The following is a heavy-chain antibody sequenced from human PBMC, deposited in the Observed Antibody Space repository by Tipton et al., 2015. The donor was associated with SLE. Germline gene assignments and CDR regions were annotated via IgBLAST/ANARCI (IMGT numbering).Heavy chain of an antibody. CDR3: AKGRYSSSWPHAFDI. CDR1: GFTFSSYA. Sequence: SLRLSCAASGFTFSSYAMHWVRQAPGKGLEWVAVISYDGSNKYYADSVKGRFTISRDNSKNTLYLQMNSLRAEDTAVYYCAKGRYSSSWPHAFDIWGQGTMVTVSS. J-gene: IGHJ3*02. D-gene: IGHD6-13*01. V-gene: IGHV3-30-3*01. CDR2: ISYDGSNK.